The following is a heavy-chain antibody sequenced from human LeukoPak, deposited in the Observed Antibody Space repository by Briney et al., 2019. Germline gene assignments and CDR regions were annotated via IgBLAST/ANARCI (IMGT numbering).Heavy chain of an antibody. CDR3: ASRKQGYYGSGSYSDY. V-gene: IGHV3-21*01. D-gene: IGHD3-10*01. J-gene: IGHJ4*02. CDR1: GFTFSSYS. CDR2: ITSSSSYI. Sequence: GGSLRLSCAASGFTFSSYSMNWVRQAPGKGLEWVSSITSSSSYIYYADSAKGRFTISRDNAKNSLYLQMNSLRAEDTAVYYCASRKQGYYGSGSYSDYWGQGTLVTVSS.